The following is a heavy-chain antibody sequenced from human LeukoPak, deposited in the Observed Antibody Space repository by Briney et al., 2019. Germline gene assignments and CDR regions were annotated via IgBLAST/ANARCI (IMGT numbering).Heavy chain of an antibody. CDR3: AKDRSDISAAGLDY. D-gene: IGHD6-13*01. CDR2: ISGSGAST. V-gene: IGHV3-23*01. CDR1: RFTSSSYA. Sequence: GGSLRLSCAASRFTSSSYAMSWVRQAPGKGLEWVSGISGSGASTYYADSVKGRFTISRDNSKNTLFLQMNSLRAEDTAVYYCAKDRSDISAAGLDYWGQGTLVTVSS. J-gene: IGHJ4*02.